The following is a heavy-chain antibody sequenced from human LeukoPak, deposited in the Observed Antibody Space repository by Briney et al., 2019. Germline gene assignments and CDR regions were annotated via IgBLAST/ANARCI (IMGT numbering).Heavy chain of an antibody. CDR2: INHSGST. D-gene: IGHD6-13*01. V-gene: IGHV4-34*01. CDR1: GGSFSGYY. CDR3: ASSGSFRQQLVK. J-gene: IGHJ4*02. Sequence: SETLSLTCAVYGGSFSGYYWSWIRQPPGKGLEWIGEINHSGSTNYNPSLKSRVTISVDTSKNQSSLKLSSVTAADTAVYYCASSGSFRQQLVKWGQGTLVTVSS.